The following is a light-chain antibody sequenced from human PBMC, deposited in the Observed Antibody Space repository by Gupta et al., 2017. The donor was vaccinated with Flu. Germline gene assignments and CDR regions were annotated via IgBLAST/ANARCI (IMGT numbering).Light chain of an antibody. J-gene: IGLJ3*02. V-gene: IGLV1-47*01. Sequence: RVTISCSGGRSDIGTNFVSWYQQLPGTAPKLLMYRNNQRPSGIPDRFSGPKSGTSASLAISGLRAEDEADYYCATWDDSVTGWVFGGGTKVTVL. CDR1: RSDIGTNF. CDR2: RNN. CDR3: ATWDDSVTGWV.